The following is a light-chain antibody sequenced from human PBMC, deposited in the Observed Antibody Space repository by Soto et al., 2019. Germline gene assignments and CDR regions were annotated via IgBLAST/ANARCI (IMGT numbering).Light chain of an antibody. Sequence: DIVMTQSPDSLAVSLGERATINCKSNQSILYNSNDKNYLAWYQQKPGQPPALLIYWASSRASGVPDRFSGSGSGTDFALTISGLQAEDVAVYFCQQYFLTPYTFGQGTKLEI. CDR3: QQYFLTPYT. CDR2: WAS. J-gene: IGKJ2*01. CDR1: QSILYNSNDKNY. V-gene: IGKV4-1*01.